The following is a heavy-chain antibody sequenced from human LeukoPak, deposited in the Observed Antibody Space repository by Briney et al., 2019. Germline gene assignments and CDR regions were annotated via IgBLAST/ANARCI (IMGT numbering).Heavy chain of an antibody. CDR2: IYYSGST. Sequence: ASETLSLTCTVSGGSISSSSYYWGWIRQPPGKGLEWIGSIYYSGSTYYYPSLKSRVTISVDTSKNQFSLKLSSVTAADTAVYYCAVRTPEVGPGGDEYYFDYWGQGTLVTVSS. CDR1: GGSISSSSYY. V-gene: IGHV4-39*01. CDR3: AVRTPEVGPGGDEYYFDY. J-gene: IGHJ4*02. D-gene: IGHD3-10*01.